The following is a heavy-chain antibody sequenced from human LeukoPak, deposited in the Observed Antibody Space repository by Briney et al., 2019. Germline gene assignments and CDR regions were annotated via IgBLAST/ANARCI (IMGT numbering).Heavy chain of an antibody. Sequence: PGGSLRLSCAASGFTFSSYSMNWVRQAPGKGLEWVSSISSSSSYIYYADSVKGRFTISRDNAKNSLYLQMNSLRAEDTAVYYCAKDRFGELFYYFDYWGQGTLVTVSS. CDR3: AKDRFGELFYYFDY. D-gene: IGHD3-10*01. CDR2: ISSSSSYI. J-gene: IGHJ4*02. V-gene: IGHV3-21*01. CDR1: GFTFSSYS.